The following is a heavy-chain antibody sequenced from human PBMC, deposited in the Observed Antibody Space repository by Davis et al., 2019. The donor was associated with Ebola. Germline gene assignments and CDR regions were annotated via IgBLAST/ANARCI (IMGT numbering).Heavy chain of an antibody. V-gene: IGHV1-3*01. J-gene: IGHJ6*02. CDR1: GYTFTSYA. D-gene: IGHD3-9*01. Sequence: ASVKVSCKASGYTFTSYAMHWVRQAPGQRLEWMGWINAGNGNTKYSQKFQGRVTITRDTSTSTVYMELSSLRSEDTAVYYCARVERYFDWLLTPGYYGMDVWGQGTTVTVSS. CDR2: INAGNGNT. CDR3: ARVERYFDWLLTPGYYGMDV.